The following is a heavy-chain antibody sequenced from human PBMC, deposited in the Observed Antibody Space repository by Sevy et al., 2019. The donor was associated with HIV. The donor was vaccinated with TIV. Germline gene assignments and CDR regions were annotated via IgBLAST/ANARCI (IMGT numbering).Heavy chain of an antibody. CDR1: GFTFSSFE. V-gene: IGHV3-48*03. J-gene: IGHJ4*02. D-gene: IGHD4-17*01. Sequence: GGSLRLSCAASGFTFSSFEMNWVRQTPGKGLEWVSFISSSGSLIYYADSVKGRFTISRDNAKNSLYLQMNSLRAEDTGVYYCTRDLPPSATTVAHFDYWGKGTLVTVSS. CDR3: TRDLPPSATTVAHFDY. CDR2: ISSSGSLI.